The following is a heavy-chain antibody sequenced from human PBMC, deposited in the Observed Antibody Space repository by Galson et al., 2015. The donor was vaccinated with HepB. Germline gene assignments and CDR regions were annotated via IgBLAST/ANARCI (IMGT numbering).Heavy chain of an antibody. J-gene: IGHJ4*02. CDR3: AKDDSSGWPY. CDR1: GFTFDDYA. V-gene: IGHV3-9*01. D-gene: IGHD6-19*01. Sequence: SLRLSCAASGFTFDDYAMHWVRQAPGKGLEWVSGISWNSGSIGYADSVKGRFTISRDNAKNSLYLQMNSLRAEDTALYYCAKDDSSGWPYWGQGTLVTVSS. CDR2: ISWNSGSI.